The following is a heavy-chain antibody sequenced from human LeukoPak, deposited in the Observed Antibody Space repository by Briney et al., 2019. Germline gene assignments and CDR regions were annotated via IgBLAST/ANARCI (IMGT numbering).Heavy chain of an antibody. J-gene: IGHJ4*02. CDR1: GYTLTELS. Sequence: ASVKVSCKVSGYTLTELSMHWVRQPPGKGLEWMGGFDPEDGETIYAQKLQGRVTMTEDTSTDTAYMELSSLRSEDTAVYYCATCYGSGSYYLDYWGQGTLVTVSS. V-gene: IGHV1-24*01. CDR2: FDPEDGET. CDR3: ATCYGSGSYYLDY. D-gene: IGHD3-10*01.